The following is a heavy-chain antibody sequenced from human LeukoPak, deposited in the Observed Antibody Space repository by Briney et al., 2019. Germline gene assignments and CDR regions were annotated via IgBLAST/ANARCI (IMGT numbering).Heavy chain of an antibody. Sequence: GGSLRLSCAASGFTFSSYAMSWVRQAPGKGLEWISYISSGSSTIYYADSVKGRFTVSRDNAKNSLYLQMNSLRAEDTAVYYCARDGSSSHAFDIWGQGTMVTVSS. CDR2: ISSGSSTI. D-gene: IGHD6-6*01. J-gene: IGHJ3*02. V-gene: IGHV3-48*01. CDR3: ARDGSSSHAFDI. CDR1: GFTFSSYA.